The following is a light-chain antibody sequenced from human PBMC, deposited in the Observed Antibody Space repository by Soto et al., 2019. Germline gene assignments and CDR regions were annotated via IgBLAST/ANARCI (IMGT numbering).Light chain of an antibody. CDR2: EVS. Sequence: QSALTQPPSASGSPGKSVTISCTGSSSDVGGHNHVSWYQQHPGKAPKLMIYEVSKRPSGVPGRFSGSKSVNTASLTVTGLQAEDEADYYCSSYAGNMNVIFGGGTKLTVL. J-gene: IGLJ2*01. V-gene: IGLV2-8*01. CDR3: SSYAGNMNVI. CDR1: SSDVGGHNH.